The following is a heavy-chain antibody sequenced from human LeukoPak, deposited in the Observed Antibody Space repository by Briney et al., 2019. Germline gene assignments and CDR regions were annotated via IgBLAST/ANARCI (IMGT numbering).Heavy chain of an antibody. D-gene: IGHD1-26*01. CDR1: GGSISSGGYY. CDR2: IYYSGST. Sequence: SETLSLTCTVSGGSISSGGYYWRWIRQHPGEGLEWIGYIYYSGSTYYNPSLKSRVTISVDTSKNQFSLKLSSVTAADTAVYYCATGPGYSGIGNIWGQGTMVTVSS. V-gene: IGHV4-31*03. CDR3: ATGPGYSGIGNI. J-gene: IGHJ3*02.